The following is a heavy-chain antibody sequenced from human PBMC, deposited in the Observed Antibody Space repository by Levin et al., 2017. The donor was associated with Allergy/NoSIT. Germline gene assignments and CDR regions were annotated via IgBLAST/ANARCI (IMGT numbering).Heavy chain of an antibody. Sequence: SETLSLTCTVSGGSISSGSYYWSWLRQPAGKGLEWIGRIYYSGSTAYNPSLQSRVTISVDTSRNQFSLNLNSVTAADTAVYYCARSPHRYFFDSWGQGTLVTVSS. CDR2: IYYSGST. D-gene: IGHD3-9*01. J-gene: IGHJ4*02. CDR3: ARSPHRYFFDS. CDR1: GGSISSGSYY. V-gene: IGHV4-61*02.